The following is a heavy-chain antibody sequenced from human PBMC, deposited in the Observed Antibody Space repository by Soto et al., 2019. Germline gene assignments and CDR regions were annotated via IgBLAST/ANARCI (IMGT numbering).Heavy chain of an antibody. D-gene: IGHD5-12*01. V-gene: IGHV3-23*01. CDR2: ITGDGSKT. CDR1: GFIFGNHA. J-gene: IGHJ4*02. Sequence: EVQLLESGGGLVQPGGSMRLSCEGSGFIFGNHAMSWVRQAAGKGLEGVAHITGDGSKTIYADSVKGRFTISRDDSKNTVYLHMNTLRAEDTARYFCARDHSGYDLWYFDTWGQGILVAVSS. CDR3: ARDHSGYDLWYFDT.